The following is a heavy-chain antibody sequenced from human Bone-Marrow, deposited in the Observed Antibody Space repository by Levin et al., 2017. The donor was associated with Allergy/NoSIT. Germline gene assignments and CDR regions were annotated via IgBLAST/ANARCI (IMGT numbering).Heavy chain of an antibody. CDR3: AEDGRGYFSIDY. V-gene: IGHV3-21*06. Sequence: GKGGEGGASIIIIFTSLSSSSSLLCRFTISRDNAKNSLFLQMNSLRAEDTAVYYCAEDGRGYFSIDYWGQGTLVTVSS. D-gene: IGHD3-22*01. CDR2: IIIIFTSL. J-gene: IGHJ4*02.